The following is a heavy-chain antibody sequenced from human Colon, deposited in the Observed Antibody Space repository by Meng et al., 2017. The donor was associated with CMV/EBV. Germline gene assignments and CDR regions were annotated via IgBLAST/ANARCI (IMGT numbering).Heavy chain of an antibody. CDR1: GYIFTSYG. Sequence: ASVKVSCKVSGYIFTSYGISWARQAPGQGLEWMGWISTHNSYTSYAQKFQDRVTMTTDTSTSTAYMDLRSLGSDDSAVYYCARYCSGGNCYSKPGLAKFFDLWGQGTLVTVSS. CDR3: ARYCSGGNCYSKPGLAKFFDL. CDR2: ISTHNSYT. J-gene: IGHJ4*02. D-gene: IGHD2-15*01. V-gene: IGHV1-18*01.